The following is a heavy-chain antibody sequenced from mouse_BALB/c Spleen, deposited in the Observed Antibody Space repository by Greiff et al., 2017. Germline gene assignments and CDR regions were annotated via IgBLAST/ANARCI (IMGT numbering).Heavy chain of an antibody. J-gene: IGHJ1*01. D-gene: IGHD1-1*01. CDR1: GFTFSSFG. Sequence: EVKLMESGGGLVQPGGSRKLSCAVSGFTFSSFGMHWVRQAPEKGLEWVAYISSGSSTIYYADTVKGRFTISRDNPKNTLFLQMTSLRSEDTAMYYCARLYYGSSYNWYFDVWGAGTTVTVSA. CDR3: ARLYYGSSYNWYFDV. V-gene: IGHV5-17*02. CDR2: ISSGSSTI.